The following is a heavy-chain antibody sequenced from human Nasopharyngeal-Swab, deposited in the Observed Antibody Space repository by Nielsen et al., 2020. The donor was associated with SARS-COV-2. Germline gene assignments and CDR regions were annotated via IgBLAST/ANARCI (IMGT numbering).Heavy chain of an antibody. CDR1: GYTFTTYG. CDR2: INTYNGDT. J-gene: IGHJ4*02. CDR3: ARDAPAHYGAFY. V-gene: IGHV1-18*04. Sequence: ASVKVSCKASGYTFTTYGISWARQAPGQGLEWLGWINTYNGDTSHAQSLQGRITMTTDASTSTAYMELRSLRSDDTAVYYCARDAPAHYGAFYWGRGTLVTVSS. D-gene: IGHD4-17*01.